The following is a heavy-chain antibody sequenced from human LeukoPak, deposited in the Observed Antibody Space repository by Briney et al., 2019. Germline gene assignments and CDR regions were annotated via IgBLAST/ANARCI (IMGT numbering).Heavy chain of an antibody. CDR1: VFTFTDYA. V-gene: IGHV3-23*01. J-gene: IGHJ3*02. Sequence: PGGSLRLSCAASVFTFTDYALSWVRKAPGKGLEWVSTISGPATTVYYADSVRGRFTISRDNSKNTLNLQMNSLTVEDTALYYCAKPGGPGIAARGAFDTWGQGTTVTVSS. CDR2: ISGPATTV. CDR3: AKPGGPGIAARGAFDT. D-gene: IGHD6-25*01.